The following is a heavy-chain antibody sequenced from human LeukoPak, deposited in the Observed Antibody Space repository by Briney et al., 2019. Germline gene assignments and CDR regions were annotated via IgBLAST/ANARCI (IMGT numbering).Heavy chain of an antibody. Sequence: SETLSLTCTVSGGSISSYYWSWIRQPPGKGLEWIGYIYYSGSTNYNPSLKSRVTISVDTSKNQFSLKLSSVTAADTAVYYCAGVRAVTWAFDIWGQGTMVTVSS. CDR1: GGSISSYY. D-gene: IGHD4-17*01. V-gene: IGHV4-59*01. CDR2: IYYSGST. J-gene: IGHJ3*02. CDR3: AGVRAVTWAFDI.